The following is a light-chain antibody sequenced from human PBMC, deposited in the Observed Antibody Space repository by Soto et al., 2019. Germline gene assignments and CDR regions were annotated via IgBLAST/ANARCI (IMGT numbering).Light chain of an antibody. CDR1: QSISNW. CDR2: AAS. V-gene: IGKV1-39*01. CDR3: QHSYTTPLT. J-gene: IGKJ4*01. Sequence: DIQMSESPSTLPASGGDGVTITCRASQSISNWLAWYQQKPGKAPNLLIYAASSLQSAVPSRFSGSGSGTDFTLTISSLQPEDFATYYCQHSYTTPLTFGGGTKVDIK.